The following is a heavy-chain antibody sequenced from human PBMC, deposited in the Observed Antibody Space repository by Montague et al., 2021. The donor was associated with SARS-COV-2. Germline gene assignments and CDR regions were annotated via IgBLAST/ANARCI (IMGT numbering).Heavy chain of an antibody. Sequence: PALVKPTQTLTLTCTFSGFSLSTSGVGVGWIRQPPGKALEWLALIYWDDDKRYSSSLKSRLTITKDTSKNQVVLTMTNMDPVDTAAYYCAAHEVTGLGFDYWGQGTLVTVSS. CDR3: AAHEVTGLGFDY. J-gene: IGHJ4*02. V-gene: IGHV2-5*02. CDR2: IYWDDDK. D-gene: IGHD1-20*01. CDR1: GFSLSTSGVG.